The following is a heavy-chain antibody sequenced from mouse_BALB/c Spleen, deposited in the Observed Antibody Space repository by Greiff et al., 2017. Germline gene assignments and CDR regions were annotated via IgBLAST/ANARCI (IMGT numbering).Heavy chain of an antibody. J-gene: IGHJ3*01. Sequence: VQLKQSGPELVKPGASVKMSCKASGYTFTSYVMHWVKQKPGQGLEWIGYINPYNDGTKYNEKFKGKATLTSDKSSSTAYMELSSLTSEDSAVYYCAREEDYGRLAWFAYWGQGTLVTVSA. CDR2: INPYNDGT. V-gene: IGHV1-14*01. CDR3: AREEDYGRLAWFAY. D-gene: IGHD1-1*01. CDR1: GYTFTSYV.